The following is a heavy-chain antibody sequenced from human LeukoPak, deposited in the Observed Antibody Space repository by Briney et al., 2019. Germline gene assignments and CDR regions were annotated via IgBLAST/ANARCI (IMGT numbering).Heavy chain of an antibody. J-gene: IGHJ4*02. Sequence: PSETLSLTCTVSGGSISSYYWSWIRQPPGKGLEWIGYIYYSGSTNYNPSLKSRVTISVDTSKNQFSLKLSSVTAADTAVYYCARGTVVTAIDYWGQGPLVTVSS. V-gene: IGHV4-59*01. CDR3: ARGTVVTAIDY. CDR1: GGSISSYY. CDR2: IYYSGST. D-gene: IGHD2-21*02.